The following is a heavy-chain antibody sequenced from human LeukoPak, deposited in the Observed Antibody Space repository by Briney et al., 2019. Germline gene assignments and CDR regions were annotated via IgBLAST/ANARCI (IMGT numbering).Heavy chain of an antibody. CDR1: GFTFSSYS. D-gene: IGHD3-16*01. V-gene: IGHV3-21*01. CDR2: ISSSSSYI. CDR3: ARVGRGKPRSYSEKGALGVDY. Sequence: PGGSLRLSCAASGFTFSSYSMNWVRQAPGKGLEWVSSISSSSSYIYYADSVKGRFTISRDNAKNSLYLQMNSLRAEDTAVYYCARVGRGKPRSYSEKGALGVDYWGQGTLVTVSS. J-gene: IGHJ4*02.